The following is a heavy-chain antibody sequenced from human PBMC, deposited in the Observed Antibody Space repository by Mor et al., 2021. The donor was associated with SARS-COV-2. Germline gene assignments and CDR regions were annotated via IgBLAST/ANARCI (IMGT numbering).Heavy chain of an antibody. D-gene: IGHD6-13*01. V-gene: IGHV3-11*05. CDR3: ARDSSRGGMDV. J-gene: IGHJ6*02. Sequence: VKGRFTISRDNAKNSLYLQMNSLRAEDPAVYYCARDSSRGGMDVWGQGTTVTVSS.